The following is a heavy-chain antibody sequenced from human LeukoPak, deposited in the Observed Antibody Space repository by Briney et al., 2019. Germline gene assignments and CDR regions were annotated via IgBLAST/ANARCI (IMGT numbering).Heavy chain of an antibody. D-gene: IGHD4-17*01. CDR3: TRGGEYGDYVGWFDP. J-gene: IGHJ5*02. CDR2: IRSKAYGGTT. Sequence: GGSLRLSCTASGFTFGDYAMSWVRQAPGKGLEWVGFIRSKAYGGTTEYAASVKGRFTISRDDSKSIAYLQMNSLKTEGTAVYYCTRGGEYGDYVGWFDPWGQGTLVTVSS. V-gene: IGHV3-49*04. CDR1: GFTFGDYA.